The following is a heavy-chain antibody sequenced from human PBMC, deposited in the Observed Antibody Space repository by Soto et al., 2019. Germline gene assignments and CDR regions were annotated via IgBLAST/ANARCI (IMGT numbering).Heavy chain of an antibody. J-gene: IGHJ6*03. Sequence: QDQLLQSGAEVKKPGASVTVSCKASGYSFTNYGITWVRQAPGQGLEWMGWISAFNGNTHYAQKLQGRVTMTTDESTSTAYMQLRSLRSDDTAVYYCARDRGVAPPVAGNTHYYYYMDVWGKGTTVTVSS. V-gene: IGHV1-18*01. D-gene: IGHD6-19*01. CDR1: GYSFTNYG. CDR3: ARDRGVAPPVAGNTHYYYYMDV. CDR2: ISAFNGNT.